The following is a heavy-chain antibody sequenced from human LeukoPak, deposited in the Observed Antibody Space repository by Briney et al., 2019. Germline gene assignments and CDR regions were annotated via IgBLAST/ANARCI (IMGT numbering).Heavy chain of an antibody. Sequence: GGSLRLSCAASGFTFINAWMAWVRQAPGKGLEWVGRIKAKAHGGTTDYAAPVKGRFTISRDDSKNTLYLRMNSLKTEDTAVYYCTAVYRVEGHYYYYMDGWGKGTTVTISS. CDR2: IKAKAHGGTT. CDR3: TAVYRVEGHYYYYMDG. V-gene: IGHV3-15*01. CDR1: GFTFINAW. J-gene: IGHJ6*03. D-gene: IGHD3-16*02.